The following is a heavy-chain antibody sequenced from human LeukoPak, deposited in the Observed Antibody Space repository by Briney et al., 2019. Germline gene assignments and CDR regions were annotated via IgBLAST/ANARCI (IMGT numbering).Heavy chain of an antibody. V-gene: IGHV4-59*01. CDR3: ARDSWGSGWYDY. CDR2: IYCSGST. J-gene: IGHJ4*02. D-gene: IGHD6-19*01. CDR1: GGSISSYY. Sequence: PSETLSLTCTVSGGSISSYYWSWIRQPPGKGLEWIGYIYCSGSTNYNPSLKSRVTISVDTSKNQFSLKLSSVTAADTAVYYCARDSWGSGWYDYWGQGTLVTVSS.